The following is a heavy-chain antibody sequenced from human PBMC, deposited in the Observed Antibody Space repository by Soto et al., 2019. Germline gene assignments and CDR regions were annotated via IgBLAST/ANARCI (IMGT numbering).Heavy chain of an antibody. Sequence: SETLSLTCTVSGGSISVISYYWGWIRQFPGMGLEWIGSIHSSGTTYYNPSLKSRLSIFADKSRNQISLKLTSVTAADTALYYCVCDSSIRNYYHWGQGALVTVSS. CDR2: IHSSGTT. V-gene: IGHV4-39*02. J-gene: IGHJ5*02. D-gene: IGHD3-3*02. CDR3: VCDSSIRNYYH. CDR1: GGSISVISYY.